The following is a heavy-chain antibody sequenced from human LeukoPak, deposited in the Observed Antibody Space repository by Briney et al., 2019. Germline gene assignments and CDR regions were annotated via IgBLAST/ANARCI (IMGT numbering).Heavy chain of an antibody. Sequence: GGSLRLSCAASGFTFSTYALHWVRQAPGKGLEWVGAISFDSTSEQHADFVKGRFTISRDNSKNTLYLQLTKLRAEDTAVYYCARDMGGSSGSYPDYWGQGTLVTVSS. D-gene: IGHD3-22*01. J-gene: IGHJ4*02. CDR2: ISFDSTSE. CDR3: ARDMGGSSGSYPDY. V-gene: IGHV3-30*01. CDR1: GFTFSTYA.